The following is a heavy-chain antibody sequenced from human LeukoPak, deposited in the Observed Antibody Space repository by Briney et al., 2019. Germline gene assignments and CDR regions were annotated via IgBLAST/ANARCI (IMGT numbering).Heavy chain of an antibody. J-gene: IGHJ4*02. D-gene: IGHD3-10*01. CDR3: ARERRRLLWFGGSYYFDY. Sequence: PGGSLRLSCAASGFSFTTDWMSWVRQAQGKGLEWVANINQDGTEKYYVDSVKGRFTISRDNGKNSLYLQMNSLRAEDTAVYYCARERRRLLWFGGSYYFDYWGQGTLVTVSS. CDR2: INQDGTEK. CDR1: GFSFTTDW. V-gene: IGHV3-7*01.